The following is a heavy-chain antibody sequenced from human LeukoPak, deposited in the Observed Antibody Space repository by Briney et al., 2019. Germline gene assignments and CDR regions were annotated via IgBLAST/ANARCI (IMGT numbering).Heavy chain of an antibody. CDR2: IHYSGST. CDR3: AMYDSFFDY. D-gene: IGHD1-1*01. Sequence: SETVSLTCSVSGGSISGYYWSWLRQPPGKGLEWIGYIHYSGSTNYNPSLKSRVTISLDTSKKQFFLRLSYVTAADTAVYYCAMYDSFFDYCGQGTLVTVSS. CDR1: GGSISGYY. J-gene: IGHJ4*02. V-gene: IGHV4-59*08.